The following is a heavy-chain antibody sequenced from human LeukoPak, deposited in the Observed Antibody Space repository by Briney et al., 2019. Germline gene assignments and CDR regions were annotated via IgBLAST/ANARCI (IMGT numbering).Heavy chain of an antibody. Sequence: GGSLRLSCAASGFTFSSYGMHWVRQAPGKGLEWVSSISSSSSYIYYADSVKGRFTISRDNAKNSLYLQMNSLRAEDTAVYYCARDTTGTDGGDYWGQGTLVTVSS. CDR3: ARDTTGTDGGDY. CDR2: ISSSSSYI. J-gene: IGHJ4*02. D-gene: IGHD1-1*01. CDR1: GFTFSSYG. V-gene: IGHV3-21*01.